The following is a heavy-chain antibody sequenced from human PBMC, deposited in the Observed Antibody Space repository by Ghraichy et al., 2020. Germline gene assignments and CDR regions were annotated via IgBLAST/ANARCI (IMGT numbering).Heavy chain of an antibody. CDR2: FDPEDGET. D-gene: IGHD2-2*01. CDR3: ATALPYLKHLDY. V-gene: IGHV1-24*01. CDR1: GYTLTELS. Sequence: ASVKVSCKVSGYTLTELSMHWVRQAPGKGLEWMGGFDPEDGETIYAQKFQGRVTMTEDTSTDTAYMELSSLRSEDTAVYYCATALPYLKHLDYWGQGTLVTVSS. J-gene: IGHJ4*02.